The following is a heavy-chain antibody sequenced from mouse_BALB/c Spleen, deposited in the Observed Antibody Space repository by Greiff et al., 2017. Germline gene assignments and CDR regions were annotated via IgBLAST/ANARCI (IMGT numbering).Heavy chain of an antibody. CDR3: ARGYGSSDY. V-gene: IGHV3-6*02. J-gene: IGHJ2*01. Sequence: EVQRAESGPGLVKPSQSLSLTCPVTGYSITSGYYWNWIRQSPGNTLEWMGYISYDGSNNYNPSLKNRISITRDTSKNQFFLKLNSVTTEDTATYYCARGYGSSDYWGQGTTLTVSS. CDR2: ISYDGSN. CDR1: GYSITSGYY. D-gene: IGHD1-1*01.